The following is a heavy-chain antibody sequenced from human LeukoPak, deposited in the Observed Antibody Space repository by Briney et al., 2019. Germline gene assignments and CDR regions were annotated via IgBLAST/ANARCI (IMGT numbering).Heavy chain of an antibody. CDR2: ISSSSSTI. D-gene: IGHD3-3*01. Sequence: GGSLGLSCAASGFTFSSYSMNWVRQAPGKGLEWVSYISSSSSTIYYADSVKGRFTISRDNAKNSLYLQMNSLRAEDTAVYYCARASYYDFWSGYPYYFDYWGQGTLVTVSS. V-gene: IGHV3-48*04. CDR1: GFTFSSYS. J-gene: IGHJ4*02. CDR3: ARASYYDFWSGYPYYFDY.